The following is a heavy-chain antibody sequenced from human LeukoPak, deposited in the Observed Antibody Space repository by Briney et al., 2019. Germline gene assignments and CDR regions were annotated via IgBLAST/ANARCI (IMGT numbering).Heavy chain of an antibody. CDR3: ARDTMVRGYDP. V-gene: IGHV3-23*01. Sequence: GGSLRLSCAASGFTFSRYAMSWVRQAPGKGLEWVSAISGSGGSTYYATSVKGRFTISRDNSKNTLYLQMNSLRAGDTAVYYCARDTMVRGYDPWGQGTLVTVSS. CDR1: GFTFSRYA. CDR2: ISGSGGST. D-gene: IGHD3-10*01. J-gene: IGHJ5*02.